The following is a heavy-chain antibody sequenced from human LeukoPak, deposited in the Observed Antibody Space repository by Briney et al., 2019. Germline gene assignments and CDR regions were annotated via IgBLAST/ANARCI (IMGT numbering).Heavy chain of an antibody. CDR2: VWYDGSNQ. Sequence: GGSLRLSCAASGCTFSNSGMHWVRQAPGKGLEWVALVWYDGSNQYYADSGKGRFTISRDNAKNTLYLQMNSLRAEDTAVYFCARSDIMDVWGQGTTVTVSS. CDR3: ARSDIMDV. J-gene: IGHJ6*02. V-gene: IGHV3-33*01. CDR1: GCTFSNSG.